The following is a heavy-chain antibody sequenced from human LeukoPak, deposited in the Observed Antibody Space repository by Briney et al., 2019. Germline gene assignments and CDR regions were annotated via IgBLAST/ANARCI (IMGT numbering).Heavy chain of an antibody. Sequence: SETLSLTCTVSGGSISSYYRSWIRQPPGKGLEWIGYIYYSGSTNYNPSLKSRVTISVDTSKNQFSLKLSSVTAADTAVYYCARRRGSSSWYGFDPWGQGTLVTVSS. J-gene: IGHJ5*02. CDR2: IYYSGST. CDR1: GGSISSYY. CDR3: ARRRGSSSWYGFDP. V-gene: IGHV4-59*08. D-gene: IGHD6-13*01.